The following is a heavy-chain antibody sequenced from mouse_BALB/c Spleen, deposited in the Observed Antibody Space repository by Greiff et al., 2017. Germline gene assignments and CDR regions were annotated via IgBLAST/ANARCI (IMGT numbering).Heavy chain of an antibody. V-gene: IGHV1-39*01. D-gene: IGHD2-1*01. Sequence: EVQLQQTGPELVKPGASVKISCKASGYSFTDYIMLWVKQSHGKSLEWIGNINPYYGSTSYNLKFKGKATLTVDKSSSTAYMQLNSLTSEDSAVYYCARGGYGNYEFAYWGQGTLVTVSA. J-gene: IGHJ3*01. CDR2: INPYYGST. CDR1: GYSFTDYI. CDR3: ARGGYGNYEFAY.